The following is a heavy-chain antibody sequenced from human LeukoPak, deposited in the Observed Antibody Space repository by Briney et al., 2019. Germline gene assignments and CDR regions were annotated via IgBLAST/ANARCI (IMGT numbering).Heavy chain of an antibody. V-gene: IGHV5-51*01. Sequence: GESLQISCQGSGYSFTSYWIGWVRQMPGKGLEWMGIIYPGDSDTRYSPSFQGQVTISADKSISTAYLQWSSLKASDTAMYYCARPYDFWSGRTAFGFDPWGQGTLVTVSS. CDR1: GYSFTSYW. D-gene: IGHD3-3*01. J-gene: IGHJ5*02. CDR3: ARPYDFWSGRTAFGFDP. CDR2: IYPGDSDT.